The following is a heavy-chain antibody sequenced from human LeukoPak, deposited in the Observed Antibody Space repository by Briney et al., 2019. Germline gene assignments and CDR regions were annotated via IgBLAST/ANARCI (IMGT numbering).Heavy chain of an antibody. CDR3: ARALTDRIDY. CDR1: GDSVSSNSAV. Sequence: SQTLSLTCAISGDSVSSNSAVWNWIRQSPSRGLEWLGRTHYRSKWFYDYALSVKSRISINPDTSKNQISLQLNSVTPEDTAVYYCARALTDRIDYWGQGTLVTVSS. CDR2: THYRSKWFY. J-gene: IGHJ4*02. V-gene: IGHV6-1*01.